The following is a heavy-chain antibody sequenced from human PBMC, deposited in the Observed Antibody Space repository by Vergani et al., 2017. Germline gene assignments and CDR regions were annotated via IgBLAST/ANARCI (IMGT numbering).Heavy chain of an antibody. V-gene: IGHV3-7*01. CDR1: GFTFSSCW. CDR3: ARAGAVTYSSWYFDL. Sequence: EVQLVESGGGLVQPGGSLRLSCAASGFTFSSCWMSWVRQAPGKGLEWVANIKQDGSEKFYVDSVKGQFTISRDNAKNSLYLQMNSLRAEDTAVYYCARAGAVTYSSWYFDLWGRGTLVTVSS. J-gene: IGHJ2*01. D-gene: IGHD2-15*01. CDR2: IKQDGSEK.